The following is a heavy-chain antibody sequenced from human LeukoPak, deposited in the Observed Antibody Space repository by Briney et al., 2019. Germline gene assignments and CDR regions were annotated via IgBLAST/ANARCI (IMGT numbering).Heavy chain of an antibody. Sequence: PGGSLRLSCAASGFTFSSYGMSWVRQAPGKGLEWVSAISGSGGSTYYADSVKGRFTISRDNSKNTLYLQMNSLRAEDTAVYYCAKEIWGLWFGELLFDYWGQGTLVTVSS. V-gene: IGHV3-23*01. CDR2: ISGSGGST. CDR1: GFTFSSYG. D-gene: IGHD3-10*01. J-gene: IGHJ4*02. CDR3: AKEIWGLWFGELLFDY.